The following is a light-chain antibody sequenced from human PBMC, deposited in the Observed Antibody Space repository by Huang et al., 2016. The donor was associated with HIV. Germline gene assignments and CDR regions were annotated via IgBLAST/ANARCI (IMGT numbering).Light chain of an antibody. Sequence: DIQMTQSPSTLSAAVGDRVTITCRASPSVTIWLDWVPQKQGKAPKLLIYKASTLESGVPSRVSGSGSGTEFTLTIDSLQPDDVATYYCQQYSRSATFGQGTKLEIK. V-gene: IGKV1-5*03. CDR3: QQYSRSAT. CDR2: KAS. CDR1: PSVTIW. J-gene: IGKJ2*01.